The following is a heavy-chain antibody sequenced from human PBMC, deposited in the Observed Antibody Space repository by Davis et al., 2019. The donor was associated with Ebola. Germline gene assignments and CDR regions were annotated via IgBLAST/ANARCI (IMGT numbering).Heavy chain of an antibody. CDR2: INPSGGST. CDR3: ARADYGDYDGAFDI. J-gene: IGHJ3*02. V-gene: IGHV1-46*01. CDR1: GYTFTSYY. Sequence: ASVKVSCTASGYTFTSYYMHCVRQAPGQGREWMGIINPSGGSTSSAQKFQGRVTMTRDTSTSTVYMELSSLRSEDTAVYYCARADYGDYDGAFDIWGQGTMVTVSS. D-gene: IGHD4-17*01.